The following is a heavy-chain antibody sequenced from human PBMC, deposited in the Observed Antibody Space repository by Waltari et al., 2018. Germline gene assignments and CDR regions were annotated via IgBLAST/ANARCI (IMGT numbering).Heavy chain of an antibody. CDR3: AKSAEQWLVDPFDY. J-gene: IGHJ4*02. CDR2: ISGSGGST. CDR1: GFTFRSYA. D-gene: IGHD6-19*01. V-gene: IGHV3-23*01. Sequence: EVQLLESGGGLVQPGGSLRLPCAASGFTFRSYAMIWVPPAPGKGLEWVSAISGSGGSTYYADSVKGRFTISRDNSKNTLYLQMNSLRAEDTAVYYCAKSAEQWLVDPFDYWGQGTLVTVSS.